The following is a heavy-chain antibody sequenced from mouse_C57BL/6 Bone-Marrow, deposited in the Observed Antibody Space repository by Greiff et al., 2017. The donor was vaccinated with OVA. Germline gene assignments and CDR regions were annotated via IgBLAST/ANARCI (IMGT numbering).Heavy chain of an antibody. V-gene: IGHV1-43*01. J-gene: IGHJ1*03. Sequence: VQLQQSGPELVKPGASVKISCKASGYSFTGYYMHWVKQRSEKSLAWIGEINPSTGGTSYNQKFKGKATLTVDKSSSTSFMQLNSLTSEDAAVYYCARHSNYWYFDVWGTGTTVTVSA. CDR3: ARHSNYWYFDV. CDR1: GYSFTGYY. D-gene: IGHD2-5*01. CDR2: INPSTGGT.